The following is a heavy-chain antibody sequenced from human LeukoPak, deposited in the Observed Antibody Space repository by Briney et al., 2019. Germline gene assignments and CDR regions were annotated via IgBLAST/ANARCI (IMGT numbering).Heavy chain of an antibody. CDR1: GGSISSYY. CDR3: AREGLYDYVWGSYRFDY. V-gene: IGHV4-4*07. Sequence: SETLSLTCTVSGGSISSYYWSWIRQPAGKGLEWIGRIYTSGSTNYKPSLKSRVTMSVDTSKNQFCLQLSSVTAADTAVYYCAREGLYDYVWGSYRFDYWGQGTLVTVSS. J-gene: IGHJ4*02. D-gene: IGHD3-16*02. CDR2: IYTSGST.